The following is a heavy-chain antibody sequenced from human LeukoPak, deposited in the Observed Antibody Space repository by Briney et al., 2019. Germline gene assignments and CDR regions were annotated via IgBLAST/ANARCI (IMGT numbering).Heavy chain of an antibody. CDR1: GFTFSNAW. CDR3: TTGAIKNYYDSSGGLDY. J-gene: IGHJ4*02. Sequence: GGSLRLSCAASGFTFSNAWMSWVRQAPGKGLEWVGRIKSKTDGGTTDYAAPVKGRFTISRDDSKNTLYLQMNSLKTEDTAVYYCTTGAIKNYYDSSGGLDYWGQGTLVTVSS. D-gene: IGHD3-22*01. V-gene: IGHV3-15*01. CDR2: IKSKTDGGTT.